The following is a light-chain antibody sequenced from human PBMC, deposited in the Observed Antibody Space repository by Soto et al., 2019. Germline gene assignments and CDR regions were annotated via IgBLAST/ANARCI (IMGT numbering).Light chain of an antibody. CDR2: GAS. J-gene: IGKJ4*01. Sequence: EIVLIHSPATLSLSLGERATHSCRARRSSSKYLVWYQQKPGQAPRLLIDGASNRATGIPARFSGSGSGTDFTLTISSLEPEDFAVYFCQQRSSWPLTFGGGTKVDIK. CDR3: QQRSSWPLT. V-gene: IGKV3-11*01. CDR1: RSSSKY.